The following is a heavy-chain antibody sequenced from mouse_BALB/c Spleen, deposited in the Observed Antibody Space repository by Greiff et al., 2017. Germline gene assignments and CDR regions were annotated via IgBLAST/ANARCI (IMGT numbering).Heavy chain of an antibody. Sequence: EVQLVESGGGLVKPGGSLKLSCAASGFTFSSYAMSWVRQTPEKRLEWVASISSGGSTYYPDSVKGRFTISRDNARNILYLQMSSLRSEDTAMYYCARGRRGNYAMDYWGQGTSVTVSS. CDR3: ARGRRGNYAMDY. CDR2: ISSGGST. J-gene: IGHJ4*01. CDR1: GFTFSSYA. V-gene: IGHV5-6-5*01.